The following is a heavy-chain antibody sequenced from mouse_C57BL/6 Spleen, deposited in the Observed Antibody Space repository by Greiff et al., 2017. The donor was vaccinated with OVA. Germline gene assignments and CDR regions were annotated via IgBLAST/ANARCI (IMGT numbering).Heavy chain of an antibody. Sequence: EVMLVESGGGLVQPGGSMKLSCAASGFTFSDAWMDWVRQSPEKGLEWVAEIRNKANNHATYYAESVKGRFTISRDDSKSSVYLQMNSLRAEDTGIYYCTRAGYGSSYGYYAMDYWGQGTSVTVSS. J-gene: IGHJ4*01. CDR3: TRAGYGSSYGYYAMDY. V-gene: IGHV6-6*01. CDR2: IRNKANNHAT. D-gene: IGHD1-1*01. CDR1: GFTFSDAW.